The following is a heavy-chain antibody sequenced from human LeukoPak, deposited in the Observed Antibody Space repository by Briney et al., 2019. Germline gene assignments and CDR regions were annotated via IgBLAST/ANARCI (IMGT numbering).Heavy chain of an antibody. CDR1: GGSFSGYY. CDR2: INHSGST. CDR3: ARGAPIGYYYYGMGV. J-gene: IGHJ6*02. V-gene: IGHV4-34*01. Sequence: SETLSLTCAVYGGSFSGYYWSWIRQPPGKGLEWIGEINHSGSTNYNPSLKSRVTISVDTSKNQFSLKLSSVTAADTAVYYCARGAPIGYYYYGMGVWGQGTTVTVSS.